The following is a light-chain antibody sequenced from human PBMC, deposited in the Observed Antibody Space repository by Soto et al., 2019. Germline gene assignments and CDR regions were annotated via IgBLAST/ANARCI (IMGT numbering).Light chain of an antibody. Sequence: QSLLTQPASLSWSPGQSITISFTGTSSDVCGYNYVSWYQHHPGKAPKLMIYDVSNRPSGVSNRFSGSKSGNTASLTISGLQPEDEADYYCCSYTTSNTRQIVFGTGTKVTVL. J-gene: IGLJ1*01. CDR2: DVS. CDR1: SSDVCGYNY. V-gene: IGLV2-14*03. CDR3: CSYTTSNTRQIV.